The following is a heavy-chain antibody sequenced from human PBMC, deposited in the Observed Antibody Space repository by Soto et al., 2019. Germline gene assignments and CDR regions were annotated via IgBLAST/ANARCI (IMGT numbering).Heavy chain of an antibody. D-gene: IGHD2-21*01. CDR2: INSGGNIT. V-gene: IGHV3-74*01. Sequence: QLVESGGASVQPGGSLRLSCTASGFALSRYWMYWVRQVPGKGLVWVSHINSGGNITPYADSVRGRFTISRDNSKNTLYLDMHILPTHETAVYFCAISLWSPYCYYGLDVWGHGTTVTVSS. J-gene: IGHJ6*01. CDR3: AISLWSPYCYYGLDV. CDR1: GFALSRYW.